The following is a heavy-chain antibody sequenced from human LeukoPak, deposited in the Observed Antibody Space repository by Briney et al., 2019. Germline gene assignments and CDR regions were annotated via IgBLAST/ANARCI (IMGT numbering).Heavy chain of an antibody. Sequence: KPSETLSLTCTVSGYSISNGYYWGWIRQPAGKGLEWIGRIYTSGSTNYNPSLKSRVTMSVDTSKNQFSLKLSSVTAADTAVYYCARDTYNYGSSAYYFDYWGQGTLVTVSS. CDR3: ARDTYNYGSSAYYFDY. J-gene: IGHJ4*02. D-gene: IGHD5-18*01. CDR1: GYSISNGYY. V-gene: IGHV4-4*07. CDR2: IYTSGST.